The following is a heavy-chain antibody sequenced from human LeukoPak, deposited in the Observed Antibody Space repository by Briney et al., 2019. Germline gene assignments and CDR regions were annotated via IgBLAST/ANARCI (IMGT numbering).Heavy chain of an antibody. CDR3: ARTRTYDYALSAFDI. Sequence: PSGTLSLTCAVSGGSISSSNWWSWVRQPPGKGLEWIGEINHSGSTNYNPSLKSRVTISVDTSKNQFSLKLSSVTAADTAVYYCARTRTYDYALSAFDIWGQGTMVTVSS. V-gene: IGHV4-4*02. CDR1: GGSISSSNW. D-gene: IGHD3-16*01. J-gene: IGHJ3*02. CDR2: INHSGST.